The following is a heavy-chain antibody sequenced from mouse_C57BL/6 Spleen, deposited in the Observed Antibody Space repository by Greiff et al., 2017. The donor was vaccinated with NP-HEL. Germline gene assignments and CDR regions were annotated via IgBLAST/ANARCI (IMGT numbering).Heavy chain of an antibody. V-gene: IGHV1-81*01. CDR3: ARGGLLPSYYAMDY. Sequence: QVHVKQSGAELARPGASVKLSCKASGYTFTSYGISWVKQRTGQGLEWIGEIYPRSGNTYYNEKFKGKATLTADKSSSTAYMELRSLTSEDSAVYFCARGGLLPSYYAMDYWGQGTSVTVSS. CDR2: IYPRSGNT. J-gene: IGHJ4*01. CDR1: GYTFTSYG. D-gene: IGHD2-3*01.